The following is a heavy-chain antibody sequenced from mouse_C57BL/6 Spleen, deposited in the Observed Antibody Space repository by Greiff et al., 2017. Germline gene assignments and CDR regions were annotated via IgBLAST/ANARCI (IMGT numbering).Heavy chain of an antibody. V-gene: IGHV1-69*01. J-gene: IGHJ4*01. CDR2: FDPSNSYT. Sequence: QVQLQQPGAELVMPGASVKLSCKASGYTFTSYWMHWVKQRHGQGLEWIGEFDPSNSYTNYNQQFKGKSTLTVDKSSSTASMQLSILTSEDSAVYYCASLNHGAMDYWGQGTSVTVSS. CDR3: ASLNHGAMDY. CDR1: GYTFTSYW.